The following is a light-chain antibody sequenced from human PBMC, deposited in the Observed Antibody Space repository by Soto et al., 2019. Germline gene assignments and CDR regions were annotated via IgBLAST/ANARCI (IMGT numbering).Light chain of an antibody. CDR1: QSFSNY. Sequence: ETVLTQSPATLSFSPGERATLSCRASQSFSNYFAWYQQKPGQAPRHLIYHSSSMATGIPARFSGSGSGTDFTLTISSLEPEDFAVYYCQQRSNWPVTFGQGTKVEIK. CDR3: QQRSNWPVT. V-gene: IGKV3-11*01. CDR2: HSS. J-gene: IGKJ1*01.